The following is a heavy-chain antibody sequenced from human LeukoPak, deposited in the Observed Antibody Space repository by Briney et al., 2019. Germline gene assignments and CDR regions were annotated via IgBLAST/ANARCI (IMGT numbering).Heavy chain of an antibody. CDR3: ARTSALGYCSGGSCYLGY. CDR1: GGSISSSSYY. V-gene: IGHV4-39*01. D-gene: IGHD2-15*01. Sequence: SETLSLTCTVSGGSISSSSYYWGWIRQPPGKGLEWIGSIYYSGSTYYNPSLKSRVTIFVDTSKTQSSLKLSSVTAADTAVYYCARTSALGYCSGGSCYLGYWGQGTLVTVSS. J-gene: IGHJ4*02. CDR2: IYYSGST.